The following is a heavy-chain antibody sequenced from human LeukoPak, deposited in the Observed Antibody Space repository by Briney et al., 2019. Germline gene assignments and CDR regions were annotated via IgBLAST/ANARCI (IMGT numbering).Heavy chain of an antibody. CDR1: EFTFSSYW. CDR3: TTGLWGLHGDY. D-gene: IGHD4-11*01. V-gene: IGHV3-15*01. J-gene: IGHJ4*02. Sequence: PGGSLRLSCAASEFTFSSYWMSWVRQAPGKGLEWVGRIKSKADGGTTDYAAPVKGRFTISRDDSKNTLYLQMNSLKTEDTAVYYCTTGLWGLHGDYWGQGTLVTVSS. CDR2: IKSKADGGTT.